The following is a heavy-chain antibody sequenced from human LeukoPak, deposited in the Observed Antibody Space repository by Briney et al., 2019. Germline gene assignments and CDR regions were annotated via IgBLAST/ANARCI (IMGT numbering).Heavy chain of an antibody. CDR2: IRSDGSNK. CDR3: ATYRQVLLPFES. D-gene: IGHD5-18*01. V-gene: IGHV3-30*02. CDR1: GFSFSSYG. J-gene: IGHJ4*02. Sequence: GGSLRLSCAGSGFSFSSYGMHWVRQAPGKGLEWMAFIRSDGSNKYYADSVKGRFTISRDNSKNTLYLQMNSLRVEDTAIYYCATYRQVLLPFESWGQGTLVTVSS.